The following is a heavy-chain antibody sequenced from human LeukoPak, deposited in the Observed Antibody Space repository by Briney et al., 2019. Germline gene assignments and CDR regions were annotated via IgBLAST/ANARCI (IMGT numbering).Heavy chain of an antibody. V-gene: IGHV3-74*01. CDR1: GFTFSSHW. J-gene: IGHJ4*02. CDR2: VYNDGRTT. CDR3: ARGGLGTGIDY. Sequence: GGSLRLSSAASGFTFSSHWMHWVRQAPGKGLVWVSCVYNDGRTTTYADSVKGRFTISRDNAKNTLYLQMNSLRAEDTAVDYCARGGLGTGIDYWGQGTLVTISS. D-gene: IGHD7-27*01.